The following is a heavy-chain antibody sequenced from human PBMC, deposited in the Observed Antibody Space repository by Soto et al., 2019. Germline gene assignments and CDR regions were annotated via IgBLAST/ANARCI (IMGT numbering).Heavy chain of an antibody. V-gene: IGHV1-3*01. Sequence: GASVKVSCKASGYTFTTHAMHWLRQAPGQSLEWMGWINGGTGQTKHSQRFQGRVNITGDTSASTAYMELSSLRSEDTAVYYCARGKGMEENYYYYGLDIWGQGTTVTVSS. D-gene: IGHD1-1*01. J-gene: IGHJ6*02. CDR1: GYTFTTHA. CDR2: INGGTGQT. CDR3: ARGKGMEENYYYYGLDI.